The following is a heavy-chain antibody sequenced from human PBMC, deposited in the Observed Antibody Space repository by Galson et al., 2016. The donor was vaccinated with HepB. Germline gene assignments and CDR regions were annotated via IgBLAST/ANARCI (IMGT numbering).Heavy chain of an antibody. V-gene: IGHV3-21*01. CDR1: GFTFSTYS. CDR2: IDSTSRWI. J-gene: IGHJ4*02. D-gene: IGHD6-13*01. Sequence: SLRLSCAASGFTFSTYSMNWVRRAPGKGLEWVSSIDSTSRWIYYADSVKGRFTISRDSSKNTLYLQMNSLRVEDTAVYYCTRDWGSSWCLHWGQGTQVTVSS. CDR3: TRDWGSSWCLH.